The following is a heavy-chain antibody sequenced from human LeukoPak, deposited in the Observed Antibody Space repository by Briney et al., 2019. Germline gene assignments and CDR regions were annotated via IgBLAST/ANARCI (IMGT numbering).Heavy chain of an antibody. Sequence: PGGSLRLSCEASGFTFSSYWMSWVRQAPGKGLEWVATIKQDGSEKYYVDSVKGRFTISRDNSKNTLYLQMNSLRAEDTAVYYCTRHRGISTRDFEYWGQGTLVTVSS. CDR2: IKQDGSEK. J-gene: IGHJ4*02. CDR3: TRHRGISTRDFEY. D-gene: IGHD3-16*01. CDR1: GFTFSSYW. V-gene: IGHV3-7*03.